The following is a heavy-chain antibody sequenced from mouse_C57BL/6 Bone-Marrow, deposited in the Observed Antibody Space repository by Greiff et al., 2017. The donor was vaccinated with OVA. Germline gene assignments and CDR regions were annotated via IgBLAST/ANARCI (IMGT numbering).Heavy chain of an antibody. CDR2: INPNNGGT. Sequence: EVQLQQSGPELVKPGASVKISCKASGYTFTDYYMNWVKQSHGKSLEWIGDINPNNGGTSYNQKFKGKATLTVDKSSSTAYMELRSLTSEDSAVYYCARLDYYGSSLYYAMDYWGQGTSVTVSS. J-gene: IGHJ4*01. CDR1: GYTFTDYY. V-gene: IGHV1-26*01. D-gene: IGHD1-1*01. CDR3: ARLDYYGSSLYYAMDY.